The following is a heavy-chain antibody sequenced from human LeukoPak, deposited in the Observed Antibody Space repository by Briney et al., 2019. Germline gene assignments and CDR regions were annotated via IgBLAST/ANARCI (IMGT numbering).Heavy chain of an antibody. V-gene: IGHV3-7*01. CDR1: GFTLRGYW. Sequence: PGGSLRLSCVGSGFTLRGYWMTWVRRAPGKGLEWVANIKYDGSEKQYVDSVKGRFTISRDNAKNSLYLQMNSLRVEDMAVYYCARGLGWLDPWGQGTLVTVSS. CDR2: IKYDGSEK. CDR3: ARGLGWLDP. J-gene: IGHJ5*02.